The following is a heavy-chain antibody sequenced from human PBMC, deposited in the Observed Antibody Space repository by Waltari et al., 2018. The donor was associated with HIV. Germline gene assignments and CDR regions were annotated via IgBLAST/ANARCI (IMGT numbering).Heavy chain of an antibody. CDR1: TGHITPTFY. Sequence: QLQFQGSGPNMVSPSGTLSLTHTDSTGHITPTFYWGWVRQVPGTGLEWIGTVYSNGATNYAPSHKSRIALYVDTSKNQFSLTLTAVTAADTSLYFCVALKTVTGTIDNWGQGTLVTVS. D-gene: IGHD6-19*01. CDR2: VYSNGAT. V-gene: IGHV4-39*01. CDR3: VALKTVTGTIDN. J-gene: IGHJ4*02.